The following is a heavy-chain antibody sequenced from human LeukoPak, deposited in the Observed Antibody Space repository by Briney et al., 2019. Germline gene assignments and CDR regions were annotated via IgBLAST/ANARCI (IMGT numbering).Heavy chain of an antibody. Sequence: GGSLRLSCAASGFTFSDYYMSWIRQAPGKGLEWVSYISSSGSTIYYADSVKGRFTISRDNAKNSLYLQMNSLRAEDTAVYYCARDPYYDILTDDALDIWGQGTMVTVSS. J-gene: IGHJ3*02. CDR1: GFTFSDYY. D-gene: IGHD3-9*01. CDR3: ARDPYYDILTDDALDI. CDR2: ISSSGSTI. V-gene: IGHV3-11*01.